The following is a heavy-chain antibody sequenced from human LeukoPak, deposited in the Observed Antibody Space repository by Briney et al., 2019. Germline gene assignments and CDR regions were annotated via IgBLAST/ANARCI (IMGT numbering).Heavy chain of an antibody. D-gene: IGHD3-9*01. Sequence: SGTLSLTCAVSGGSISSSNWWSWVRQPPGKGLEWIGEIYHSGSTNYNPSLKSRVTISVDKSKNQFSLKLSSVTAADTAVYYCARVSYDILTGYYNDAFDIWGQGTMVTVSS. CDR2: IYHSGST. CDR1: GGSISSSNW. J-gene: IGHJ3*02. V-gene: IGHV4-4*02. CDR3: ARVSYDILTGYYNDAFDI.